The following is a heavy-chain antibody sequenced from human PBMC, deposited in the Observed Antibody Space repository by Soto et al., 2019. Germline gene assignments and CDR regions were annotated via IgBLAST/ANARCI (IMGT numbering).Heavy chain of an antibody. D-gene: IGHD1-20*01. CDR2: IYYSGST. J-gene: IGHJ6*02. V-gene: IGHV4-30-4*08. Sequence: SETLSLTCTVSGGSISSGVHYWSWIRQPPGKGLDWLGYIYYSGSTYYNPSLKSRITMSVDTSKNQFSLKLSSVTAAYTAVYYCGKVVYRNYYYVTDVWGQGTTVTVSS. CDR1: GGSISSGVHY. CDR3: GKVVYRNYYYVTDV.